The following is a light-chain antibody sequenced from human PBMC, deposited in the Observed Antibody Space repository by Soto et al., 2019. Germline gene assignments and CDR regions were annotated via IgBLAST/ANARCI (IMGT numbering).Light chain of an antibody. Sequence: EIVLTQSPATLSLSPGEGATLSCRASQSVGSLLAWYQQKPGQAPRLVIYDASNRATGIPARFSGSGSGTDFPLTLSRLEPEDFAVYYCQQRSNWPITFGQGTRLEIK. CDR2: DAS. CDR1: QSVGSL. V-gene: IGKV3-11*01. J-gene: IGKJ5*01. CDR3: QQRSNWPIT.